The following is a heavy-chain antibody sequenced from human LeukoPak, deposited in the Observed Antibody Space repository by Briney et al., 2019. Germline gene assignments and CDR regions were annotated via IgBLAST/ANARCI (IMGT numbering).Heavy chain of an antibody. D-gene: IGHD3-22*01. CDR2: INWNGGST. Sequence: GGSLRLSCAASGFTFDDYGMSWVRQAPGKGLEWVPGINWNGGSTGYADSVKGRFTISRDNAKNSLYLQMNSLRAEDTALYYCARGGYYDSSGYYFHVFDYWGQGTLVTVSS. CDR3: ARGGYYDSSGYYFHVFDY. J-gene: IGHJ4*02. CDR1: GFTFDDYG. V-gene: IGHV3-20*04.